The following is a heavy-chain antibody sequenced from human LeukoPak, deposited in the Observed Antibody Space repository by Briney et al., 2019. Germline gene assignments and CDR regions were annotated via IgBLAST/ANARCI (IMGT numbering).Heavy chain of an antibody. CDR3: AGYYYGSGGHEYFQH. J-gene: IGHJ1*01. Sequence: SVKVSCKASGGTFSSYAISWVRQAPGQGLEWMGGIIPIFGTANYAQKFQGRVTITTDESTSTAYMELSSLRSEDTAVYYCAGYYYGSGGHEYFQHWGQGTLVTVSS. CDR2: IIPIFGTA. CDR1: GGTFSSYA. V-gene: IGHV1-69*05. D-gene: IGHD3-10*01.